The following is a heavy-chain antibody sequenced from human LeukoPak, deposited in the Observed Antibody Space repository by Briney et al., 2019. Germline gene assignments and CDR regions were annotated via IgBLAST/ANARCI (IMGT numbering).Heavy chain of an antibody. D-gene: IGHD3-16*01. CDR2: IYHSGST. J-gene: IGHJ3*02. CDR3: ARSRGRSSPLSAFDI. V-gene: IGHV4-30-2*01. CDR1: GGSISSGGYY. Sequence: SETLSLTCTVSGGSISSGGYYWSWIRQPPGKGLEWIGYIYHSGSTYYNPSLKSRVTISVDRSKNQFSLKLSSVTAADTAVYYCARSRGRSSPLSAFDIWGQGTMVTVSS.